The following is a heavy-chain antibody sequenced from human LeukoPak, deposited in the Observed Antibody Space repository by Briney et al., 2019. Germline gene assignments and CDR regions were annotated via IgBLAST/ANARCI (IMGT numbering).Heavy chain of an antibody. J-gene: IGHJ4*02. CDR1: GFTFSSYA. CDR2: ISGSGDST. CDR3: AKKIDSGSYPLDY. V-gene: IGHV3-23*01. D-gene: IGHD3-10*01. Sequence: GGSLRLSCAASGFTFSSYAISWVRQAPGKGLEWVSAISGSGDSTFYADSVKGRFTISRDNSKNTLYLQMTSLRAEDTGVYYCAKKIDSGSYPLDYWGQGNLVTISS.